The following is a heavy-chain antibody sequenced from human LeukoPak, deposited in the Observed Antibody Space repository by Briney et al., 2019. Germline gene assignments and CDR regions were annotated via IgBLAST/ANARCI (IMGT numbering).Heavy chain of an antibody. CDR3: AKWGDYDILTGYYDSDY. CDR1: GFTFSNYA. J-gene: IGHJ4*02. CDR2: TVGSGGST. Sequence: HSGASLRLSCAASGFTFSNYAMSWVRQAPGKGLEWVSATVGSGGSTYYADSVKGRFTISRDNPKNTLYLQMNSLRAEDTAVYYCAKWGDYDILTGYYDSDYWGQGTLVTVSS. D-gene: IGHD3-9*01. V-gene: IGHV3-23*01.